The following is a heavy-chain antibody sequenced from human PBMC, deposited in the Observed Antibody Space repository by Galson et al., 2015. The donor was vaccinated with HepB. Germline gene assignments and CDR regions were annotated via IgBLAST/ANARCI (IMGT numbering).Heavy chain of an antibody. Sequence: SETLSLTCTVSGGSISSSSYYWGWIRQPPGKGLEWIGSIYYSGSTYYNPSLKSRVTISVDTSKNQFSLKLSSVTAADTAVYYCASILGRDGYNHDYWGQGTLVTVSS. J-gene: IGHJ4*02. D-gene: IGHD5-24*01. CDR2: IYYSGST. V-gene: IGHV4-39*01. CDR3: ASILGRDGYNHDY. CDR1: GGSISSSSYY.